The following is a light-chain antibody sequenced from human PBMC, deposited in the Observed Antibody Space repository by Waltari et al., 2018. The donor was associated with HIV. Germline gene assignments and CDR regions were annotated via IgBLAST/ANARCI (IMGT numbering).Light chain of an antibody. CDR1: SSKMGAGYH. J-gene: IGLJ1*01. CDR2: GNS. Sequence: QSLLTQPPSVSGAPGQRVTISCTGSSSKMGAGYHVHWYQQLPGTAPKLLLYGNSNRPSVVPDLFSGSKSGTSAYLAITVLQAEDEADYYCQSYDSSLRIVFGTGTKVTVL. CDR3: QSYDSSLRIV. V-gene: IGLV1-40*01.